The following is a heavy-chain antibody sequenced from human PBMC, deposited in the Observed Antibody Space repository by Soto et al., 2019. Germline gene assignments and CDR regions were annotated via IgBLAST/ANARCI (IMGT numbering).Heavy chain of an antibody. V-gene: IGHV3-74*01. D-gene: IGHD6-13*01. CDR2: ISSDGSST. Sequence: GGSLRLSCAASGFTFSSYWMHWVRQAPGKGLVWVSRISSDGSSTTYADSVKGRFTISRDNAKNTVYLQMNSLRAEDTAVYYCASKHSSRAFDYWGQGTLVTVSS. CDR1: GFTFSSYW. J-gene: IGHJ4*02. CDR3: ASKHSSRAFDY.